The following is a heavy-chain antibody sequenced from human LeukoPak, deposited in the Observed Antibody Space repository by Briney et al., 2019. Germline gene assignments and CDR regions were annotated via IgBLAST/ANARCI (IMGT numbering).Heavy chain of an antibody. CDR1: GDIFNSYS. CDR2: IIPMFGSA. D-gene: IGHD1-26*01. V-gene: IGHV1-69*05. CDR3: ARVGRSRGSLPNSYYYMDV. Sequence: SVKVSCKASGDIFNSYSISWVRQAPGQGLEWMGGIIPMFGSANYAQTFQDRVTITTDQSTSTAYMELSSLSSEDTAVYYCARVGRSRGSLPNSYYYMDVWGTGATVTVSS. J-gene: IGHJ6*03.